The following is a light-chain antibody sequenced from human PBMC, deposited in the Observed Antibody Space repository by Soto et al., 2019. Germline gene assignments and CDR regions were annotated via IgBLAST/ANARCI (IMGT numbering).Light chain of an antibody. V-gene: IGKV1-39*01. Sequence: DIQMTQSPSSLSASVGDRVTITCRASQSISSYLNWYQQKPGKAPKLLIYAASSLQSRVPSRFSGSGSGTDFTLTISSLQPEDFATYYCQQSYSFTWTFGQGTKVEIK. J-gene: IGKJ1*01. CDR2: AAS. CDR1: QSISSY. CDR3: QQSYSFTWT.